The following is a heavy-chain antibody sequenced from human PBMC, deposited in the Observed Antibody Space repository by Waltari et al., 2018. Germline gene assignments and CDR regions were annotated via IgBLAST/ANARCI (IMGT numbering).Heavy chain of an antibody. CDR1: GFTFSGSG. D-gene: IGHD2-2*02. Sequence: QVQLVESGGGVVQPGGSLRLSCAASGFTFSGSGMHWVRPAPGKGLEWVAFIRYDGSNKYYADSVKGRFTISRDNSKNTLYLQMNSLRAEDTAVYYCAKGGCSSTSCYTHYAFDIWGQGTMVTVSS. V-gene: IGHV3-30*02. CDR2: IRYDGSNK. CDR3: AKGGCSSTSCYTHYAFDI. J-gene: IGHJ3*02.